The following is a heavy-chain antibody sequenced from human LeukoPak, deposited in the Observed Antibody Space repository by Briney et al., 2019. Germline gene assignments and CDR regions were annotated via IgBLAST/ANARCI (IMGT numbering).Heavy chain of an antibody. CDR1: GFTFSSYA. J-gene: IGHJ4*02. Sequence: RPGGSLRLSCATSGFTFSSYAMSGVRQAPGKGLEWVSTISPSGGVTFYSDSVRGRFTISRDYSKDTLFLQMNSLRAEDTALYYCAKAHVPTMIRGVVSSDWGQGTLVTVSS. CDR2: ISPSGGVT. D-gene: IGHD3-10*01. CDR3: AKAHVPTMIRGVVSSD. V-gene: IGHV3-23*01.